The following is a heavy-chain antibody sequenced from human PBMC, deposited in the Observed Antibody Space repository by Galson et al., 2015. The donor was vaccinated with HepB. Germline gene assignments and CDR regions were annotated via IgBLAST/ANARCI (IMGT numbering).Heavy chain of an antibody. D-gene: IGHD2/OR15-2a*01. V-gene: IGHV3-23*01. CDR3: VRGTTAPDY. J-gene: IGHJ4*02. CDR2: ISRGGETS. Sequence: SLRLSCAACGFTFTSYGMSWGRQAPRTTLECVSAISRGGETSAYADSVKGRFTVSRDSSTNTLYLQMNGLRADDTAIYYCVRGTTAPDYWGQGTLVTVSS. CDR1: GFTFTSYG.